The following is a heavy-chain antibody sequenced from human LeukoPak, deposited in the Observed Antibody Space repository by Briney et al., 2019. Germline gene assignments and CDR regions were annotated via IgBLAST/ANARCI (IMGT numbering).Heavy chain of an antibody. CDR3: ERVRPQNSFDI. CDR2: IYPGDSET. J-gene: IGHJ3*02. Sequence: GESLKISCKGSGYSFTNYWIGWVRRLPGKGLEWMVLIYPGDSETKYSPSFQDQVTISAGKSISTAYLQWSSLKASDTAMYFCERVRPQNSFDIWGQGTMVTVSS. D-gene: IGHD2/OR15-2a*01. CDR1: GYSFTNYW. V-gene: IGHV5-51*01.